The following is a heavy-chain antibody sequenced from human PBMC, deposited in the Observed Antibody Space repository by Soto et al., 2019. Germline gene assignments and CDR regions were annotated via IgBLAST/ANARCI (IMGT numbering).Heavy chain of an antibody. J-gene: IGHJ6*03. CDR2: ISAYNGNT. V-gene: IGHV1-18*01. CDR3: ARRSGSGWLHGGYYYYYTDV. Sequence: ASVKVSCKASGYTFTSYGISWVRQAPGQGLEWMGWISAYNGNTNYAQKLQGRVTMTTDTSTSTAYMELRSLRSDDTAVYYCARRSGSGWLHGGYYYYYTDVWGKGTTVTVSS. D-gene: IGHD6-19*01. CDR1: GYTFTSYG.